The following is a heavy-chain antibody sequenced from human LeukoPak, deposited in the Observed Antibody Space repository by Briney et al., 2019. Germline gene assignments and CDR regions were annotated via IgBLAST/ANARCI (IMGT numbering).Heavy chain of an antibody. J-gene: IGHJ5*02. D-gene: IGHD6-13*01. CDR2: IYYSGST. CDR3: ARVVAAAGGGNWFDP. V-gene: IGHV4-31*03. CDR1: GGSISSGIYY. Sequence: PSETLSLTCTVSGGSISSGIYYWSWIRQHPGKGLEWIGYIYYSGSTYYNPSLKSRVTISVDTSKNQFSLKLSSVTAADTAVYYCARVVAAAGGGNWFDPWGQGTLVTVSS.